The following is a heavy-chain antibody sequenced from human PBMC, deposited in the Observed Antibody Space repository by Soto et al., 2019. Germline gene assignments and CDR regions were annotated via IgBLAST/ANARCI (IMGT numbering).Heavy chain of an antibody. D-gene: IGHD2-2*01. CDR1: GGTFSSYT. CDR3: AREGDIVVVPAAMGYYYYYMDV. Sequence: ASVKVSCKASGGTFSSYTISWVRQAPGQGLEWMGRIIPILGIANYAQKFQGRVTITADKSTSTAYMELSSLRSEDTAVYYCAREGDIVVVPAAMGYYYYYMDVWGKGTTVTVSS. J-gene: IGHJ6*03. CDR2: IIPILGIA. V-gene: IGHV1-69*04.